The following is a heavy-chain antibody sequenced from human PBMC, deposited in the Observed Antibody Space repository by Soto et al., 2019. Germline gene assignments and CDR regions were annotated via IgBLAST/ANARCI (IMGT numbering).Heavy chain of an antibody. CDR1: GGSVSSGSYY. CDR2: IYYSGST. V-gene: IGHV4-61*01. J-gene: IGHJ6*02. D-gene: IGHD1-1*01. Sequence: QVQLQESGPGLVKPSETLSLTCTVSGGSVSSGSYYWSWIRQPPGKGLEWIGYIYYSGSTNYNPSLKSRVTISVDTSKNQFSLKLSSVTAADTAVYYCASTPTTIPSTHYGMDVWGQGTTVTVSS. CDR3: ASTPTTIPSTHYGMDV.